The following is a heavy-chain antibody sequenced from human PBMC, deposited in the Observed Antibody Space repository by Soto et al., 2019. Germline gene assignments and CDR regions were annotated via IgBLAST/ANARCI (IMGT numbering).Heavy chain of an antibody. Sequence: GGSLRLSCAASGFTFSSYDMHWVRQATGKGLEWVSAIGTAGDTYYPGSVKGRFTISRENAKNSLYLQMNSLRAGDTAVYYCARGLGYCSGGSCYPFDYWGQGTLVTVSS. D-gene: IGHD2-15*01. V-gene: IGHV3-13*01. CDR2: IGTAGDT. CDR3: ARGLGYCSGGSCYPFDY. CDR1: GFTFSSYD. J-gene: IGHJ4*02.